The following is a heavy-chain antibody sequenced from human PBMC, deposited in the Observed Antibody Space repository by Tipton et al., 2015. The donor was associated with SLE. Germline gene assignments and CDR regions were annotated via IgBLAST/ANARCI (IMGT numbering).Heavy chain of an antibody. CDR2: ISAYNGNT. D-gene: IGHD6-13*01. V-gene: IGHV1-18*01. CDR1: GYTFTSYG. Sequence: QSGAEVKKPGASVKVSCKASGYTFTSYGISWVRQAPGQGLEWMGWISAYNGNTNYAQKLQGRVTMTTDTSTSTAYMELRSLRSDDTAVYYWARDLGGWGIAALSPFDCWGQGTLVTVSS. J-gene: IGHJ4*02. CDR3: ARDLGGWGIAALSPFDC.